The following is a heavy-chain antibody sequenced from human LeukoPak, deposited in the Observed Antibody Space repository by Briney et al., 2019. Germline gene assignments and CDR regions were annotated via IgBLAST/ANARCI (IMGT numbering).Heavy chain of an antibody. CDR3: ARELLLGFSSGWYAPTRTDY. CDR1: GFTFSGSA. D-gene: IGHD6-19*01. J-gene: IGHJ4*02. V-gene: IGHV3-73*01. CDR2: IRSKPNSYAT. Sequence: GGSLRLSCAASGFTFSGSAMHWVRQASGKGLEWVGRIRSKPNSYATAYAASVKGRFTISRDDSKNTAYLQMNSLRAEDTAVYYCARELLLGFSSGWYAPTRTDYWGQGTLVTVSS.